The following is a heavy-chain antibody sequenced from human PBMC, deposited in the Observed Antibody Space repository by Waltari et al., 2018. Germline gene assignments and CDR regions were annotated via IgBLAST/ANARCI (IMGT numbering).Heavy chain of an antibody. CDR1: GFTFSSYG. CDR2: RWYDGSNK. Sequence: QVQLVESGGGVVQPGRSLRLSCASSGFTFSSYGMHWVRTAPGKGLEWVAVRWYDGSNKYYADSVKGRFTISRDNSKNTLYLQMNSLRAEDTAMYYCAKEVREMATIGFDYWGQGTLVTVSS. J-gene: IGHJ4*02. CDR3: AKEVREMATIGFDY. D-gene: IGHD5-12*01. V-gene: IGHV3-30*18.